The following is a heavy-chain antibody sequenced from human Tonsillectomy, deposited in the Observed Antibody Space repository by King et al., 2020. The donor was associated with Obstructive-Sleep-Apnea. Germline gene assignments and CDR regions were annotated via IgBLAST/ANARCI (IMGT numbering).Heavy chain of an antibody. D-gene: IGHD3-22*01. CDR3: ATANYYDSSGYYDAFDI. CDR2: FDPEDGET. V-gene: IGHV1-24*01. CDR1: GYTLTELS. Sequence: VQLVESGAEVKKPGASVKVSCTVSGYTLTELSMHWVRQAPGKGLEWMGGFDPEDGETIYAQKFQGRVTMTEDTSTNTAYMELSSLRSEDTAVYYCATANYYDSSGYYDAFDIWGQGTMVTVSS. J-gene: IGHJ3*02.